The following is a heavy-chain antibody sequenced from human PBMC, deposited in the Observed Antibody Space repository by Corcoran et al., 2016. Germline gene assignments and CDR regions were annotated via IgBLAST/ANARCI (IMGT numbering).Heavy chain of an antibody. Sequence: QVQLQESGPGLVKPSETLSLTCTVSGGSISSYYWRWIRQPPGTGLERNGYISYSGSTNSNPSLKSRVTISVDTSKNQFSLKLSLVTAAGTAGYYCARAHHHDYGSSGYSSCFDYWGQGTLVTVSS. D-gene: IGHD3-22*01. CDR1: GGSISSYY. CDR2: ISYSGST. V-gene: IGHV4-59*01. J-gene: IGHJ4*02. CDR3: ARAHHHDYGSSGYSSCFDY.